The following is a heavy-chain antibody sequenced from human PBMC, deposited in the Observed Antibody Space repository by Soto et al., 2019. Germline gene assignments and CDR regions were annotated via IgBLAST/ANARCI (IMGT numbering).Heavy chain of an antibody. J-gene: IGHJ4*02. CDR3: ARLWGWYFDY. CDR2: IYYSGST. D-gene: IGHD2-21*01. V-gene: IGHV4-59*01. CDR1: GGSISSYY. Sequence: QVQLQESGPGLVKPSETLSLTCTVSGGSISSYYWSWIRQPPGKGLEWIGYIYYSGSTNYNPSLKIRVTISVDTSKNQFSLKLSSVTAADTAVYYCARLWGWYFDYWGQGTLVTVSS.